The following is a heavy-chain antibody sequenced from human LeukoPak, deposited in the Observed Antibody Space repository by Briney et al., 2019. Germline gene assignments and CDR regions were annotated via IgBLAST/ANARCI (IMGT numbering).Heavy chain of an antibody. CDR2: IYYSGST. Sequence: SETLSLTCTVSGGSISSSFWSWIRQPPGKGLEWIGYIYYSGSTNYNPSLKSRVTISVDTSKNQFSLKLSSVTAADTAVYYCARGYDSSGYYSDYWGQGTLVTVSS. J-gene: IGHJ4*02. CDR3: ARGYDSSGYYSDY. D-gene: IGHD3-22*01. CDR1: GGSISSSF. V-gene: IGHV4-59*01.